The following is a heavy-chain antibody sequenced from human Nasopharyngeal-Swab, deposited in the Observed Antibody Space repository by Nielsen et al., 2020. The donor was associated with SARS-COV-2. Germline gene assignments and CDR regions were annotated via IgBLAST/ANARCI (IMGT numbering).Heavy chain of an antibody. CDR3: ARDSLYYDFWSGSDYYYYGMDV. Sequence: ASVKVSCKASGYTLTSYGISWVRQAPGQGLEWMGWISAYNGNTNYAQKLQGRVTMTTDTSTSTAYMELRSLRSDDTAVYYCARDSLYYDFWSGSDYYYYGMDVWGQGTTVTVSS. J-gene: IGHJ6*02. D-gene: IGHD3-3*01. V-gene: IGHV1-18*01. CDR1: GYTLTSYG. CDR2: ISAYNGNT.